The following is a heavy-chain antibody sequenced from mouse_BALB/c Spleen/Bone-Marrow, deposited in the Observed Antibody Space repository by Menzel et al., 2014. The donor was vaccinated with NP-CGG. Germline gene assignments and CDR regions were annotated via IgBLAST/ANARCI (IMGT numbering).Heavy chain of an antibody. CDR1: GFNIKDTY. D-gene: IGHD2-14*01. CDR3: ARYRLGTYFDY. J-gene: IGHJ2*01. V-gene: IGHV14-3*02. CDR2: VDPANGNT. Sequence: EVQLQQSGAELVKPGASVKLSCTASGFNIKDTYMHWVKQRPEQGLEWIGRVDPANGNTKYDPKFQGKATITADTSSNPAYLQLSSLTSEDTAVYYCARYRLGTYFDYWGQGTPLTVSS.